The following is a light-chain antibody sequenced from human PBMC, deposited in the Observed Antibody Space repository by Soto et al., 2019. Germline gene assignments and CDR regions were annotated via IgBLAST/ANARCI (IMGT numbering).Light chain of an antibody. Sequence: VQMTQSPSTLSASVGDRVTITCRASQSISRWLAWYQQKPGKAPKLLIYETSSLEDGVPSRFTGSGSGTEFSLTITSLQPEDFASYYCQQYKDYWTFGQGTKVDIK. V-gene: IGKV1-5*03. CDR1: QSISRW. CDR3: QQYKDYWT. J-gene: IGKJ1*01. CDR2: ETS.